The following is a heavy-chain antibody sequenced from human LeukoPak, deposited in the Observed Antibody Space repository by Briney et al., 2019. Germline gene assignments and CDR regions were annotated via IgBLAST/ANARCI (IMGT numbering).Heavy chain of an antibody. Sequence: PGGSLRLSCTASGFTFSSYWMSWVRQAPGKGLEWVANIKQDGSEKYYVDSVKGRFTISRDNAKNSLYLQMNSLRAEDTAVYYCARDLEGYYDSTDYFSYWGQGTLVTVSS. CDR3: ARDLEGYYDSTDYFSY. D-gene: IGHD3-22*01. CDR1: GFTFSSYW. CDR2: IKQDGSEK. J-gene: IGHJ4*02. V-gene: IGHV3-7*01.